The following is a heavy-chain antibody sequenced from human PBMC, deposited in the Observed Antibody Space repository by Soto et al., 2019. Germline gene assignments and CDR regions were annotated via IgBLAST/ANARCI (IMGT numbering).Heavy chain of an antibody. V-gene: IGHV4-34*01. D-gene: IGHD1-26*01. CDR1: GGSFSGYY. Sequence: QVQLQQWGAGLLKPSETLSLTCAVYGGSFSGYYWSWISQPPGKGLGWIGEINHRGSTNYNPSLKSRVTISEYTSKYQFSLKLSSVTAADTAVYFCARDGYYAEDWFDPGVREPWSPSPQ. CDR3: ARDGYYAEDWFDP. CDR2: INHRGST. J-gene: IGHJ5*02.